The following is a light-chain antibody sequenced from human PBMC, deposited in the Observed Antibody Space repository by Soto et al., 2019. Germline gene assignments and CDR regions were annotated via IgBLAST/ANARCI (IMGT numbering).Light chain of an antibody. Sequence: QSALTQPPSASGSPGQSVTISCTGTSSDVGGYNYVFWYQEHPAKPPQLMIYDVSKRPSGVPDRFSGSKSGNTASLTVSGLQAEDEADYYCSSYAGSNNVLFGGGTTLTVL. CDR1: SSDVGGYNY. J-gene: IGLJ2*01. CDR3: SSYAGSNNVL. CDR2: DVS. V-gene: IGLV2-8*01.